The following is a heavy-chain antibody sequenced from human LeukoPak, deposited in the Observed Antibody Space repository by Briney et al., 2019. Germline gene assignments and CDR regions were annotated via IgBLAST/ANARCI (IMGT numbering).Heavy chain of an antibody. CDR2: MNPNSGNT. CDR1: GYTFTSYD. D-gene: IGHD3-9*01. CDR3: ARGRYSDWLLHYYYYYGMDV. J-gene: IGHJ6*02. V-gene: IGHV1-8*01. Sequence: GASVKVSCKASGYTFTSYDINWVRQATGQGLEWMGWMNPNSGNTGYAQKFQGRVTMTRNTSISTAYMELSSLRSEDTAVYYCARGRYSDWLLHYYYYYGMDVWGQGTTVTVSS.